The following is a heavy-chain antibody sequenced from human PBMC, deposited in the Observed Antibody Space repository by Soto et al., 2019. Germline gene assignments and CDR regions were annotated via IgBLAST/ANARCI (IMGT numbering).Heavy chain of an antibody. CDR2: IRSKANSYAT. CDR3: TRNGYSSGSDY. J-gene: IGHJ4*02. CDR1: GFTFSGSA. D-gene: IGHD6-19*01. Sequence: PWGSLRLSCAASGFTFSGSAMHWVRQASGKGLGWVGRIRSKANSYATAYAASVKGRFTISRDDSKNTAYLQMNSLKTEDTAVYYCTRNGYSSGSDYWGQGTLVTVSS. V-gene: IGHV3-73*01.